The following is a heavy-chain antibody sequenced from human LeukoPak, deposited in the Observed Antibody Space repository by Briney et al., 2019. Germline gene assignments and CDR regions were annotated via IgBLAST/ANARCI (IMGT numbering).Heavy chain of an antibody. V-gene: IGHV2-5*01. CDR2: IYWNDDK. J-gene: IGHJ4*02. Sequence: SGPTLVKPTQTLTLTCTFSGFSLSTSGVGVGWIRQPPRKALEWLALIYWNDDKRYSPSLKSRLTITKDTSKNQVVLTMTNMDPVDTATYYCAHSTSYYDYVWGSYRYSNYWGQGTLVTVSS. D-gene: IGHD3-16*02. CDR1: GFSLSTSGVG. CDR3: AHSTSYYDYVWGSYRYSNY.